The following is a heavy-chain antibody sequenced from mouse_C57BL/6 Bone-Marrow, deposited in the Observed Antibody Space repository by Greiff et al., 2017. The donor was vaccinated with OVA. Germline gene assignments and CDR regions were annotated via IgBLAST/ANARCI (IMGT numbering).Heavy chain of an antibody. Sequence: VQLQQSGAELARPGASVKMSCKASGYTFTSYTMHWVKQRPGQGLEWIGYINPSSGYTKYNQKFKDKATVTADKSSSTAYMQLSSLTSEDSAVYYCARGTTVVATDWYCDVWGTGTTVTVSS. V-gene: IGHV1-4*01. CDR1: GYTFTSYT. CDR2: INPSSGYT. J-gene: IGHJ1*03. D-gene: IGHD1-1*01. CDR3: ARGTTVVATDWYCDV.